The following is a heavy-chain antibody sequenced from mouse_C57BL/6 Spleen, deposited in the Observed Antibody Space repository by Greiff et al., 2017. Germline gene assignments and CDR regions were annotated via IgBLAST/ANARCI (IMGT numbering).Heavy chain of an antibody. Sequence: QVQLQQSGAELVKPGASVKMSCKASGYTFTSYWITWVKQRPGQGLEWIGDIYPGSGSTNYNEKFKSKATLTVDTSSSTAYMQLSSLTSEDSAVYYCARGSTGYYAMDYWGQGTSVTVSS. D-gene: IGHD2-1*01. V-gene: IGHV1-55*01. CDR3: ARGSTGYYAMDY. CDR1: GYTFTSYW. J-gene: IGHJ4*01. CDR2: IYPGSGST.